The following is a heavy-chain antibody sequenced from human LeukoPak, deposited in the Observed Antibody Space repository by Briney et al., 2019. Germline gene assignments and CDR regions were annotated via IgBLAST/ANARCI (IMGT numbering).Heavy chain of an antibody. CDR1: GFTFSSYG. CDR3: AKDSVATIRGFGY. V-gene: IGHV3-30*02. D-gene: IGHD5-24*01. Sequence: GGSLRLPCAASGFTFSSYGMHWVRQAPGKGLEWVAFIRYDGSNKYYADSVKGRFTISRDNSKNTLYLQMNSLRAEDTAVYYCAKDSVATIRGFGYWGQGTLVPVSS. J-gene: IGHJ4*02. CDR2: IRYDGSNK.